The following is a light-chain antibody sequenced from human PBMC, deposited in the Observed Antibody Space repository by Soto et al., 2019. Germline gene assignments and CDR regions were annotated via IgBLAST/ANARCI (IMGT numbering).Light chain of an antibody. CDR1: QDVSRY. CDR3: QQLQRTPFT. V-gene: IGKV1-9*01. Sequence: QLTQSPSSLSASVGDRVTITCRASQDVSRYLAWYQQKAGKVPKLLIYGASTLHSGVPSRFSGLGSGTEFTLTISSLQPEDVATYHCQQLQRTPFTFGPGTTVDV. CDR2: GAS. J-gene: IGKJ3*01.